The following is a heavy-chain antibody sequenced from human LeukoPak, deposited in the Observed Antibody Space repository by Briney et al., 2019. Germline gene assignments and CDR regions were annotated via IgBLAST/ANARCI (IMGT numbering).Heavy chain of an antibody. CDR3: ARDYGGSSPFDY. V-gene: IGHV3-48*04. CDR2: ISSSGSTI. Sequence: GGSLRLSCAASGFTFSSYWMSWVRQAPGKGLEWVSYISSSGSTIYYADSVKGRFTISRDNAKNSLYPQMNSLRAEDTAVYYCARDYGGSSPFDYWGQGTLVTVSS. J-gene: IGHJ4*02. CDR1: GFTFSSYW. D-gene: IGHD4-23*01.